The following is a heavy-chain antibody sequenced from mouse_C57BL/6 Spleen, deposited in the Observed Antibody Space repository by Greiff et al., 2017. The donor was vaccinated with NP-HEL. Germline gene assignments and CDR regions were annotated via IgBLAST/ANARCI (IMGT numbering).Heavy chain of an antibody. CDR2: IHPNSGST. J-gene: IGHJ1*03. CDR3: ARRSNPDYWYFDV. CDR1: GYTFTSYW. V-gene: IGHV1-64*01. Sequence: QVHVKQPGAELVKPGASVKLSCKASGYTFTSYWMHWVKQRPGQGLEWIGMIHPNSGSTNYNEKFKSKATLTVDKSSSTAYMQLSSLTSEDSAVYYCARRSNPDYWYFDVWGTGTTVTVSS. D-gene: IGHD2-5*01.